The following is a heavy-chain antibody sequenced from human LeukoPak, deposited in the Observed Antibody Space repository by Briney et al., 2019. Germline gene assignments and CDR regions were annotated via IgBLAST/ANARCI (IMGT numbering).Heavy chain of an antibody. CDR3: ARASGWGYDSSGYYYFNY. Sequence: ASVKVSCKASGYTFTDNSMHWVRQAPGRGLEWMGWINPNSGGANYAQKFQGRVTTTRDTSISTAYMELSRLRSDDTAVYYCARASGWGYDSSGYYYFNYWGQGTLVTVSS. V-gene: IGHV1-2*02. J-gene: IGHJ4*02. CDR1: GYTFTDNS. D-gene: IGHD3-22*01. CDR2: INPNSGGA.